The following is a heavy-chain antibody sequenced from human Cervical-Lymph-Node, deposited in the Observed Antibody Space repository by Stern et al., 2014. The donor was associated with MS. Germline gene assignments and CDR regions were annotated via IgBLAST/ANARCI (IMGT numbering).Heavy chain of an antibody. CDR3: ARGGEQQLVRDYFDY. J-gene: IGHJ4*02. V-gene: IGHV3-74*02. Sequence: EVQLVESGGGLVQPGGSLRLSCAASGFTFSSYWMHWVRQAPGKGLVWVSRLNSDGSSTSYADSVKGRFTISRDNAKNTLYLQMNSLRAEDTAVYYCARGGEQQLVRDYFDYWGQGTLVTVSS. CDR1: GFTFSSYW. D-gene: IGHD6-13*01. CDR2: LNSDGSST.